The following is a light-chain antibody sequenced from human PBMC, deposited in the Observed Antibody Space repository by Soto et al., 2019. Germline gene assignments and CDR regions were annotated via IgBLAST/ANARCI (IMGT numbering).Light chain of an antibody. Sequence: DIQMTQSPSTLSGSVGDRVTITCRASQTISSWLAWYQQKPGKAPKLLIYDASNLETGVPDRFSGSGSGTDFTLKISRVEAEDVGVYYCMQVLQSPITFGQGTRLEIK. CDR1: QTISSW. CDR3: MQVLQSPIT. V-gene: IGKV1-5*01. CDR2: DAS. J-gene: IGKJ5*01.